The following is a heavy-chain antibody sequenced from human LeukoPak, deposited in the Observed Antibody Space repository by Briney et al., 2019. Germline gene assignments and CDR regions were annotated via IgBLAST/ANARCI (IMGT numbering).Heavy chain of an antibody. V-gene: IGHV3-30*18. D-gene: IGHD5-24*01. CDR2: ISSDESNK. J-gene: IGHJ5*02. CDR3: AKDGPLEMAA. Sequence: GGSLRLSCAGSGFTFSTYGMHWVRQAPGKGLEWVAVISSDESNKYYGDSVKGRFTISRDNSKNTLYLQMNSLRTDDTAVYYCAKDGPLEMAAWGQGTLVTVSS. CDR1: GFTFSTYG.